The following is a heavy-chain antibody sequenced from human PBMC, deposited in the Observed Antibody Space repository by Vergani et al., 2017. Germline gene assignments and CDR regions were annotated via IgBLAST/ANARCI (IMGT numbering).Heavy chain of an antibody. Sequence: QVQLQQWGAGVVKPSGTLSLTCAVFGESFSSFYWSWIRQPPGKGLEWIGEINNDGHTNYNPSLESQVTVSRDTAKNQFSLNLMSVTAAATAMSYCAVRPRVNLVGGEIVTKRTFDYWSQGSLVTVSS. CDR1: GESFSSFY. V-gene: IGHV4-34*02. CDR2: INNDGHT. J-gene: IGHJ4*02. CDR3: AVRPRVNLVGGEIVTKRTFDY. D-gene: IGHD3-10*01.